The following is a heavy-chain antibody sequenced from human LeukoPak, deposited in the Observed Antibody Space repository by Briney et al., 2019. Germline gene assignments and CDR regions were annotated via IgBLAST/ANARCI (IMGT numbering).Heavy chain of an antibody. CDR1: GGSISRGRYF. D-gene: IGHD2-2*01. CDR3: ARDPYRDNWFDP. CDR2: LYTSGST. V-gene: IGHV4-61*02. Sequence: SSETLSLTCTVSGGSISRGRYFWSWIRQPAGKGLEWIGRLYTSGSTNYNPSLKSRVAIPVDTSKNQFSLKLSSVTAADTAMYYCARDPYRDNWFDPWGQGTLVTVSS. J-gene: IGHJ5*02.